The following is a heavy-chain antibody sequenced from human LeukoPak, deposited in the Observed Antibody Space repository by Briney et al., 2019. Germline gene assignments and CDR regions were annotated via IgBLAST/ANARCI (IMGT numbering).Heavy chain of an antibody. V-gene: IGHV1-18*01. D-gene: IGHD3-10*01. CDR3: ATRRWFGESYGMDV. CDR2: ISAYNGNT. CDR1: GYTFTSYG. J-gene: IGHJ6*02. Sequence: ASVKVSCKASGYTFTSYGISWVRQAPGQGLEWMGWISAYNGNTNYAKKLQGRVTMTTDTSTSTAYTELRSLRSDNTVVYYCATRRWFGESYGMDVWGQGTTVTVSS.